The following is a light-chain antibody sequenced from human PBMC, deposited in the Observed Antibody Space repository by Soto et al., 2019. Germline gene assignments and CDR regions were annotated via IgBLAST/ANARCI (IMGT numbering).Light chain of an antibody. CDR2: GAS. Sequence: ESVLTQSPDSLSLSPGETATLSCRASQSIINNYLAWYQQKPGQAPRLLIYGASIRATRVPDRFSGSGSGTDFTLTITRLEAEDFAVYYCQQYGTSPLMYTFRQGTKLGVK. V-gene: IGKV3-20*01. CDR3: QQYGTSPLMYT. J-gene: IGKJ2*01. CDR1: QSIINNY.